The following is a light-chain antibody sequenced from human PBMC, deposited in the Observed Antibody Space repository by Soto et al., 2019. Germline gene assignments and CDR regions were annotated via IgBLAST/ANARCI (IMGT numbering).Light chain of an antibody. CDR2: DDD. V-gene: IGLV1-51*01. J-gene: IGLJ1*01. CDR1: SSNIGGNS. Sequence: QSVLTQPPSVSAAPGQRVTISCSGSSSNIGGNSVSWYQQLPGTAPKLLIYDDDKRPSGIPDRFSGSKSGTSATLGITGFQTGDEADYYCGSWDSSLSAYVFGTGTRSPS. CDR3: GSWDSSLSAYV.